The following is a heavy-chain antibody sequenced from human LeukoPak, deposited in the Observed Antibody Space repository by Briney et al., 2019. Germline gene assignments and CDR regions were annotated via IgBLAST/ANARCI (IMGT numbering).Heavy chain of an antibody. CDR2: LSPNSGDT. Sequence: ASVKVSCKASGYTFTGYYMHWVRQAPGQELEWMGRLSPNSGDTKFAQKFQGRVTMTRDTSISTAYMELSRLRSDDTAVYYCARATDISSWYLAYWGQGTLVTVSS. V-gene: IGHV1-2*06. J-gene: IGHJ4*02. D-gene: IGHD6-13*01. CDR1: GYTFTGYY. CDR3: ARATDISSWYLAY.